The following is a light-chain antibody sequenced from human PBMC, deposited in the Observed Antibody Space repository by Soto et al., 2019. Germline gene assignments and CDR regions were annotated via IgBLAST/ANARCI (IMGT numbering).Light chain of an antibody. J-gene: IGLJ2*01. CDR1: SSNIGAGYD. V-gene: IGLV1-40*01. Sequence: QSVLTQPPSVSGAPGQRVTISCTGSSSNIGAGYDVHWYQQLPGTAPKLLIYGNSNRPSGVPDRFSGSKSGTSASLAITGLQAEEEDDYYCQSYDSSPHVVFGGGTKLTVL. CDR2: GNS. CDR3: QSYDSSPHVV.